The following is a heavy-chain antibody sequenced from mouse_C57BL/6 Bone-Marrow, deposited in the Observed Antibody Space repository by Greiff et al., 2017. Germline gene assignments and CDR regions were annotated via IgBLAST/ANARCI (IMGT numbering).Heavy chain of an antibody. J-gene: IGHJ3*01. D-gene: IGHD3-3*01. CDR3: ASRGTRN. CDR2: LWGVGST. V-gene: IGHV2-6*01. Sequence: VKLVESGPGLVAPSQSLSITCTVSGFSLTRYGVDWVRQSPGKGLAWLGVLWGVGSTHYNSALKSRLSISKDNSKSQVFLKMNSLQTDDTAMYXCASRGTRNWGQGTLVTVSA. CDR1: GFSLTRYG.